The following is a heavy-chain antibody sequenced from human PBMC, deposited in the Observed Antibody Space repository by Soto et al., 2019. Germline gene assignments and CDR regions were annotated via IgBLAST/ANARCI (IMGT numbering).Heavy chain of an antibody. CDR3: ARLMPSGIAAAGPPDY. V-gene: IGHV5-10-1*01. J-gene: IGHJ4*02. Sequence: EVQLVQSGAEVKKPGESLRISCKGSGYSFTSYWISWVRQMPGKGLEWLGRIDPSDSYTNYSPSFQGHVTISADKSISTAYLQWSSLKASDTDMYYCARLMPSGIAAAGPPDYWGQGTLVTVSS. CDR2: IDPSDSYT. CDR1: GYSFTSYW. D-gene: IGHD6-13*01.